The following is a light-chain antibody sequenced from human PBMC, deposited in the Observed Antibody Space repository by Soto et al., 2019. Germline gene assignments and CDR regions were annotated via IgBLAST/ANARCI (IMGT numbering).Light chain of an antibody. CDR1: QSITNY. V-gene: IGKV1-39*01. CDR3: QQSFKIPPT. Sequence: DIQMTQSPSSLSTSVGDRVTITCRASQSITNYLNWYQQTPGKAPKLLIYAASSLQSGVPSRFSGSGSGTDFTLTISNLQPEDFAIYYCQQSFKIPPTFGQGTRMEIK. J-gene: IGKJ5*01. CDR2: AAS.